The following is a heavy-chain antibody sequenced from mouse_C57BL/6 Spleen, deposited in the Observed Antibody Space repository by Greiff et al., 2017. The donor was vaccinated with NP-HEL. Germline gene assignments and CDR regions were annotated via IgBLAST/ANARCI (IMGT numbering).Heavy chain of an antibody. CDR1: GYSITSGYY. Sequence: EVHLVESGPGLVKPSQSLSLTCSVTGYSITSGYYWNWIRQFPGNKLEWMGYISYDGSNNYNPSLKNRISITRDTSKNQFFLKLNSVTTEDTATYYCARGTYDYDWFAYWGQGTLVTVSA. V-gene: IGHV3-6*01. J-gene: IGHJ3*01. CDR3: ARGTYDYDWFAY. D-gene: IGHD2-4*01. CDR2: ISYDGSN.